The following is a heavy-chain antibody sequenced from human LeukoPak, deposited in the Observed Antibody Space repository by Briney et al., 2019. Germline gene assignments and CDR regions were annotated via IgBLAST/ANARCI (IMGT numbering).Heavy chain of an antibody. D-gene: IGHD3-10*01. CDR2: IYTSGST. J-gene: IGHJ4*02. Sequence: SETLSLTCTVSGGSISSYYWSWIRQPAGKGLEWIGRIYTSGSTNYNPSLKGRVTMSVDTSKNHFSLKLSSVTAADTAVYYCERAGNYGSGNFDYWGQGTLVTVSS. V-gene: IGHV4-4*07. CDR3: ERAGNYGSGNFDY. CDR1: GGSISSYY.